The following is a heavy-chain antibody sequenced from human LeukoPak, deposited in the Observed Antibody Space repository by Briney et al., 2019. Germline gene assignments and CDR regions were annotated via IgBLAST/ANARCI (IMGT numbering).Heavy chain of an antibody. J-gene: IGHJ4*02. V-gene: IGHV3-74*01. CDR1: GLTFSSFW. CDR3: ARERTSGWDAFDF. D-gene: IGHD6-19*01. CDR2: INSVGSST. Sequence: SGGSLRLSCAASGLTFSSFWMHWVRQAPGKGLVWVSRINSVGSSTSYADSVKGRFTISRDNAKNTLYLQMNSLRAEDTAVYYCARERTSGWDAFDFWGQGTLVTVSS.